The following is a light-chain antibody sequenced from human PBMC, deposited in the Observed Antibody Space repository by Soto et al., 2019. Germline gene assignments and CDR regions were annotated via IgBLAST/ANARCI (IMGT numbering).Light chain of an antibody. CDR3: CSYATRV. J-gene: IGLJ1*01. V-gene: IGLV2-23*01. Sequence: QSALTQPASVSGSPGQSITISCTGTSSDVGSYNLVSWYQQHPGKAPKLMIYEGSKRPSGVSNRFSGSKSGNTASLTISGRQAEDEADYYCCSYATRVFGTGTKLTVL. CDR2: EGS. CDR1: SSDVGSYNL.